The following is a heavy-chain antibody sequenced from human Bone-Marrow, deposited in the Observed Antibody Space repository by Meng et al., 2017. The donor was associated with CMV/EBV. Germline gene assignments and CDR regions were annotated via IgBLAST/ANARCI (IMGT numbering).Heavy chain of an antibody. CDR2: ISSSSSYI. CDR1: GFTFSSYS. CDR3: ARDIVVVPAATTLNYYYGLDV. D-gene: IGHD2-2*01. Sequence: GGSLRLSCAASGFTFSSYSMNWVRQAPGKGLEWVSSISSSSSYIYYADSVKGRFTISRDNAKNSLYLQMNSLRAEDTAVYYCARDIVVVPAATTLNYYYGLDVWGQGTTVTSP. J-gene: IGHJ6*02. V-gene: IGHV3-21*01.